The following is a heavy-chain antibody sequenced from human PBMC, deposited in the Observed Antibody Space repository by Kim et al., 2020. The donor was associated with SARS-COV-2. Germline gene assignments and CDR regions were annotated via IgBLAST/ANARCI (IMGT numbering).Heavy chain of an antibody. CDR3: AKVRDIRAAAAGSFDY. CDR1: GFTFSSYG. D-gene: IGHD6-13*01. Sequence: GGSLRLSCAASGFTFSSYGMHWVRQAPGKGLEWVAVIWYDGSNKYYADSVKGRFTISRDNSKNTLYLQMNSLRAEDTAVYYCAKVRDIRAAAAGSFDYWGEGDLVTVSS. J-gene: IGHJ4*02. CDR2: IWYDGSNK. V-gene: IGHV3-33*06.